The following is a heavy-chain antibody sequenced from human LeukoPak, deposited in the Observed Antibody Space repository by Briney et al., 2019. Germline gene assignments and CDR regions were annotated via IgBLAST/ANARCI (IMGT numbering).Heavy chain of an antibody. CDR1: GGSFSGYY. V-gene: IGHV4-34*01. Sequence: PSETLSLTCAVYGGSFSGYYWSWIRQPPGKGLEWIGEINHSGSTNYNPSLKSRDTISVDTSKNQFSLKLSSVTAADTAVYYCARRLGGQDYWGQGTLVTVSS. CDR2: INHSGST. CDR3: ARRLGGQDY. D-gene: IGHD1-26*01. J-gene: IGHJ4*02.